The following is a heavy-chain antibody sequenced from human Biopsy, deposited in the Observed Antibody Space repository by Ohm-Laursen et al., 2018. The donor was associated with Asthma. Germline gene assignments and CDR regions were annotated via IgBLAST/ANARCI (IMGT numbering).Heavy chain of an antibody. CDR2: IYHLGNA. J-gene: IGHJ4*02. CDR3: ARRWRSYDSSNYYLDQ. V-gene: IGHV4-4*02. CDR1: GGSISVSNW. Sequence: SETLSLTCDVSGGSISVSNWWSWVRQPPGRGLERSGQIYHLGNANYNPSLKRRVTMSVDKSKNQFSLKLTSVTAADTAVYFCARRWRSYDSSNYYLDQWGQGTLVTVSS. D-gene: IGHD3-22*01.